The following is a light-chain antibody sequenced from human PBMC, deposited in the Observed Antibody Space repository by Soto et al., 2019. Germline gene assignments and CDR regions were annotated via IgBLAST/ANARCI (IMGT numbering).Light chain of an antibody. J-gene: IGLJ1*01. CDR1: SNDVGGYNF. V-gene: IGLV2-14*03. Sequence: QSALTQPASVSGSPGQSIAISCTGTSNDVGGYNFVSWFQQHPGKAPKLMIYDVGNRPSGVSDRFSGSKSGNTASLTISGLQAEDEADYYCSSYATDSTYVFGTGTKVTVL. CDR2: DVG. CDR3: SSYATDSTYV.